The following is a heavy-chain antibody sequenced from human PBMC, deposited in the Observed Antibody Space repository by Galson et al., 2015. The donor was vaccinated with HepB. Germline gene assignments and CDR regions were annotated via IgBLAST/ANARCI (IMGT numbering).Heavy chain of an antibody. V-gene: IGHV3-30*18. CDR2: ISYDGSNK. CDR3: AKDPEGAGYGDYLDY. CDR1: GFTFSSYG. Sequence: SLRLSCAASGFTFSSYGMHWVRQAPGKGLEWVAVISYDGSNKYYADSVKGRFTISRDNSKNTLYLQMNSLRAEDTAVYYCAKDPEGAGYGDYLDYWGQGTLVTVSS. J-gene: IGHJ4*02. D-gene: IGHD4-17*01.